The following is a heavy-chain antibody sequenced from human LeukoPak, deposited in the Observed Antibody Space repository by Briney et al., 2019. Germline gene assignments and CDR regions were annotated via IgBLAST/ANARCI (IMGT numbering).Heavy chain of an antibody. CDR3: ARDGGAVAGRFDY. V-gene: IGHV1-69*13. CDR2: IIPIFGTA. D-gene: IGHD6-19*01. J-gene: IGHJ4*02. Sequence: GASVKVSCKASGGTFSSYAISWVRQAPGQGLEWMGGIIPIFGTANYAQKFQGRVTITADESRSTAYMELSSLRSEDTAVYYCARDGGAVAGRFDYWGQGTLVTVSS. CDR1: GGTFSSYA.